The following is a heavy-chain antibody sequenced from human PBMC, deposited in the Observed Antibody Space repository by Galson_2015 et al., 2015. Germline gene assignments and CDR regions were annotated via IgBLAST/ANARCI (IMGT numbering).Heavy chain of an antibody. V-gene: IGHV3-23*01. Sequence: SLRLSCAASGFTFKNYVMNWVRQAPGQGPEWVASISGSGDRTYYADSVKGRFTVSRDNSKNTLYLQVTSLIAEDRAIYYCAKDQTADDFVNYAMDVWGQGTTVTASS. CDR2: ISGSGDRT. D-gene: IGHD6-13*01. J-gene: IGHJ6*02. CDR1: GFTFKNYV. CDR3: AKDQTADDFVNYAMDV.